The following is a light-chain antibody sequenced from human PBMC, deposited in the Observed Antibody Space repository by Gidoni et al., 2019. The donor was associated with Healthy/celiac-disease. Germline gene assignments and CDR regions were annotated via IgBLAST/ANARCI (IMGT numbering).Light chain of an antibody. CDR2: SAS. Sequence: EIQMTQSPSSLSASVGDRVTITCRASQSISSYLNWYQQKPGKAPKLLIYSASSLQSGVPFRFSGSGSGTDFTLTISSLQPEDFATYYCQQSYSTPRTFGQGTKVEIK. J-gene: IGKJ1*01. CDR1: QSISSY. CDR3: QQSYSTPRT. V-gene: IGKV1-39*01.